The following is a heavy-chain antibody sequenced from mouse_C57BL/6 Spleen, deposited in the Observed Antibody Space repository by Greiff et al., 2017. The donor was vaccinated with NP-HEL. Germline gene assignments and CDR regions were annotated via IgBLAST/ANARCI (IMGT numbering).Heavy chain of an antibody. CDR1: GYTFTSYT. V-gene: IGHV1-4*01. CDR3: ARYPYYGSSYDWYFDV. J-gene: IGHJ1*03. CDR2: INPSSGYT. D-gene: IGHD1-1*01. Sequence: VQLQQSGAELARPGASVKMSCKASGYTFTSYTMHWVKQRPGQGLEWIGYINPSSGYTKYNQKFKDKATLTADKSSSTAYMQLSSLTSEDSAVYYCARYPYYGSSYDWYFDVWGTGTTVTVSS.